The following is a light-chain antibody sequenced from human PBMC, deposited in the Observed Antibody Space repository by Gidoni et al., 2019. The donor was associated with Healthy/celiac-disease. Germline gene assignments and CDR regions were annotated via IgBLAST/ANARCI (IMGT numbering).Light chain of an antibody. CDR2: VVS. CDR1: SSDVGGYNY. Sequence: QSALTQPASVSGSPGQSITISCTGTSSDVGGYNYVSWYQKHPGKAPKLMIYVVSNRPSGVSNRFSGSKSGNTASLTISGLQAEDEADYYCSSYTSSSTRVFGGGTKLTVL. V-gene: IGLV2-14*01. J-gene: IGLJ2*01. CDR3: SSYTSSSTRV.